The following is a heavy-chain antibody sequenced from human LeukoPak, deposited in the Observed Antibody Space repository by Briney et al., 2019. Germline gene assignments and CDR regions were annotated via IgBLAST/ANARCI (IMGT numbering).Heavy chain of an antibody. J-gene: IGHJ4*02. CDR1: GFTFSDYW. V-gene: IGHV3-7*01. CDR2: IKQDGPDK. Sequence: PGGSLRLSCAASGFTFSDYWMTWVRQAPGKGLEWVANIKQDGPDKHYADSVKGRFTISRDNSKNSLYLQMNSLRVEDKAVYYCATPRSDYWGQGTLVTVSS. CDR3: ATPRSDY. D-gene: IGHD1-26*01.